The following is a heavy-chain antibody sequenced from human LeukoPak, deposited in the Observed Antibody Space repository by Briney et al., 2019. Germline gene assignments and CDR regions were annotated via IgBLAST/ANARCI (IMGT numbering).Heavy chain of an antibody. D-gene: IGHD3-3*01. V-gene: IGHV3-23*01. CDR3: AKDTGRPTDAITMEDNAFDI. Sequence: GGSLRLSCAASGFTFSSYAVSWVRQAPGKGLEWVSAISGSGGSTYYADSVKGRFTISRDNSKNTLYVQMDSLRAEDTALYYCAKDTGRPTDAITMEDNAFDIWGQGTMVTVSS. CDR2: ISGSGGST. CDR1: GFTFSSYA. J-gene: IGHJ3*02.